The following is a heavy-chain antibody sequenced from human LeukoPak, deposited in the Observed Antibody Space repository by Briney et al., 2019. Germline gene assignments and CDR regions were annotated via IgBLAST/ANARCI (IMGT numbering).Heavy chain of an antibody. Sequence: PGGSLRLSCAASGFTFSSNGMNWVRQAPGKGLEWVAVISYDGSNKYYADSVKGRFTISRDNSKNTLYLEMNSLRVEDTAVCYCAKDLSSSSAVFDYWGQGTLVTVSS. J-gene: IGHJ4*02. V-gene: IGHV3-30*18. CDR1: GFTFSSNG. D-gene: IGHD6-6*01. CDR3: AKDLSSSSAVFDY. CDR2: ISYDGSNK.